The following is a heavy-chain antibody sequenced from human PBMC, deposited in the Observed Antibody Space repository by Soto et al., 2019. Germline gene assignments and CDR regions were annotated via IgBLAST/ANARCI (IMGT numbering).Heavy chain of an antibody. Sequence: EVHLLESGGGLVQPGGSLRLSCAASGFIFSSYAMSWVRQAPGKGLEWVSAISAGGGSTYYADSVKGRFTISRDNSKNTLYVQMNSLRAEDTAVYYCAKDRYLDHDSRGYLFDNWGQGTLVTVSS. D-gene: IGHD3-22*01. CDR2: ISAGGGST. V-gene: IGHV3-23*01. CDR1: GFIFSSYA. CDR3: AKDRYLDHDSRGYLFDN. J-gene: IGHJ4*02.